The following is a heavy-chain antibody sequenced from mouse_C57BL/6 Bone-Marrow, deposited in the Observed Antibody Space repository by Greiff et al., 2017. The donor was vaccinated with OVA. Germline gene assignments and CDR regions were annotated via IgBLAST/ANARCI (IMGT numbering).Heavy chain of an antibody. Sequence: QVQLQQSGPELVKPGASVKISCKASGYAFSSSWMNWVKQRPGKGLEWIGRIYPGDGDTNYNGKFKGKATLTADKSSSTAYMQLSSLTSEDSAVYFCARGSSLRDYWYFDVWGTGTTVTVSS. CDR2: IYPGDGDT. CDR3: ARGSSLRDYWYFDV. V-gene: IGHV1-82*01. D-gene: IGHD1-1*01. CDR1: GYAFSSSW. J-gene: IGHJ1*03.